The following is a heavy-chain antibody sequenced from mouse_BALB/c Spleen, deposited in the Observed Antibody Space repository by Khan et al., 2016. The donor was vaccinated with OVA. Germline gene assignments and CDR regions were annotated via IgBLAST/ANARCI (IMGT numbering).Heavy chain of an antibody. V-gene: IGHV3-2*02. CDR2: ISYSGNT. D-gene: IGHD1-1*02. CDR3: ARVYGGSVDY. CDR1: GYSITSDYA. Sequence: EVQLVESGPGLVKPSQSLSLTCTVTGYSITSDYAWNWIRQFPGNKLEWMGYISYSGNTNYNPSLRSRISITRDTSKNQFFLQLNSVTTENTATEYCARVYGGSVDYWDQGATLTVSS. J-gene: IGHJ2*01.